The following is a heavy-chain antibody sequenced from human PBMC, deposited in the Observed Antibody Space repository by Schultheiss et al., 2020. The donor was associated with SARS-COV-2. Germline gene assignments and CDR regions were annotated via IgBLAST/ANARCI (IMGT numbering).Heavy chain of an antibody. CDR2: ISWNSGSI. J-gene: IGHJ6*02. Sequence: SLRLSCAASGFTFDDYAMHWVRQAPGKGLEWVSGISWNSGSIGYADSVKGRFTISRDNSKNTLYLQMNSLRAEDTAVYYCARDVYYYDSSGITQGYYYYYGMDVWGQGTTVTVSS. V-gene: IGHV3-9*01. CDR3: ARDVYYYDSSGITQGYYYYYGMDV. CDR1: GFTFDDYA. D-gene: IGHD3-22*01.